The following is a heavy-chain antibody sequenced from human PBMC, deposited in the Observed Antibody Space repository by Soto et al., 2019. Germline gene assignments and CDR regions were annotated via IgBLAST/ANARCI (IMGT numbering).Heavy chain of an antibody. CDR1: GFSFSSYG. CDR2: ISGGGGAT. V-gene: IGHV3-23*01. CDR3: AKDQGAWPFYFDY. Sequence: EVQLLESGGGLVQPGGSLRLSCAASGFSFSSYGMAWVRQAPGKGPEWVSAISGGGGATYYADSVKGRATISRDNSKNTLYLQLHSLRAEDTALYYCAKDQGAWPFYFDYWGQGTLVTVSS. J-gene: IGHJ4*02.